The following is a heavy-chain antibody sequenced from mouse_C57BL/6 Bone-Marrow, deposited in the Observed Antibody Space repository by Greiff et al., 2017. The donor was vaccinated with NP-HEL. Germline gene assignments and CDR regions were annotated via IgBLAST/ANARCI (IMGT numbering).Heavy chain of an antibody. CDR3: ARRYRGLYYYAKDD. Sequence: EVKVVESGGGLVKPGGSLKLSCAASGFTFSDYGMHWVRQAPEKGLEWVAYISTGSSTIYYADTVKGRFTISRDNAKNTLFLQMTSLRSEDTAMYYCARRYRGLYYYAKDDWGQGTSVTVSS. CDR1: GFTFSDYG. J-gene: IGHJ4*01. D-gene: IGHD2-12*01. CDR2: ISTGSSTI. V-gene: IGHV5-17*01.